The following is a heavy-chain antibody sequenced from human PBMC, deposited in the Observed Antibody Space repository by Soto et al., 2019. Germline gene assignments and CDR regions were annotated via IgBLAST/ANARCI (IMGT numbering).Heavy chain of an antibody. J-gene: IGHJ4*02. CDR2: ISYDGTNQ. V-gene: IGHV3-30*03. Sequence: QVQLVESGGGVVQPGRSLRLSCAASGFPFSSYGMHWVRQAPGKGLEWGALISYDGTNQYYADSEKGRFTVSRDNSKSTLYLPMSSLRAEDTAVYYCAGGHDYFDSCGQGTLVCVSS. D-gene: IGHD2-15*01. CDR1: GFPFSSYG. CDR3: AGGHDYFDS.